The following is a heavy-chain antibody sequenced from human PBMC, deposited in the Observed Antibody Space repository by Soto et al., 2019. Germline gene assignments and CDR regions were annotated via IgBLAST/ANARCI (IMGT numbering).Heavy chain of an antibody. CDR2: RHSDGRS. CDR3: AKRKYCPSTTCFDY. Sequence: GSLRLFCGGSGFTSRISYMTWVPQIPGKGLEWGSIRHSDGRSYHAEAVKGRFTNSTEDSENTLYLQMSSLRAEDTAVYYCAKRKYCPSTTCFDYWGQGTQVTVSS. CDR1: GFTSRISY. V-gene: IGHV3-66*01. J-gene: IGHJ4*02. D-gene: IGHD2-2*01.